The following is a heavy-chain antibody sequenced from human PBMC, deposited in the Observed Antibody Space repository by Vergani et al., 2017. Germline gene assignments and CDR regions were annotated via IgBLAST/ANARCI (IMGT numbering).Heavy chain of an antibody. CDR2: INSDGSST. D-gene: IGHD2-15*01. CDR3: ARGGRDSDIVVVVAATWVDY. CDR1: GFTFSSYW. V-gene: IGHV3-74*01. J-gene: IGHJ4*02. Sequence: EVQLVESGGGLVQPGGSLRLSCAASGFTFSSYWMHWVRQAPGKGLVWVSRINSDGSSTSYADSVKSRFTISRDNAKNTLYLQMNSLRAEDTAVYYCARGGRDSDIVVVVAATWVDYWGQGTLVTVSS.